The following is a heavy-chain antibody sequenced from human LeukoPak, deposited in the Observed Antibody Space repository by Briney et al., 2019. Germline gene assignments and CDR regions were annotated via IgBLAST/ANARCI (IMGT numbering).Heavy chain of an antibody. D-gene: IGHD6-13*01. CDR2: IYTSGST. CDR1: GGSISSYY. V-gene: IGHV4-4*07. J-gene: IGHJ2*01. Sequence: SETLSLTCTVSGGSISSYYWSWIRQPAGKGLEWIGRIYTSGSTNYNPSLKSRVTMSVDTSKNQFSLKLSSVTAADTAVYYCARVDGSSWPEAWYFDLWGRGTLVTVSS. CDR3: ARVDGSSWPEAWYFDL.